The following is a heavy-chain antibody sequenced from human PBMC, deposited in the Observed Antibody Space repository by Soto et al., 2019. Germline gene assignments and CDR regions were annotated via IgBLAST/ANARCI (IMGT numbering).Heavy chain of an antibody. CDR2: ISYDGSNK. CDR1: GFTFSSYA. CDR3: ARVSIAARTNIIEYYYGMDV. D-gene: IGHD6-6*01. V-gene: IGHV3-30-3*01. J-gene: IGHJ6*02. Sequence: GGSLRLSCAASGFTFSSYAMHWVRQAPGKGLEWVAVISYDGSNKYYADSVKGRFTISRDNSKNTLYLQMNSLRAEDTAVYYSARVSIAARTNIIEYYYGMDVWGQGTTVTVSS.